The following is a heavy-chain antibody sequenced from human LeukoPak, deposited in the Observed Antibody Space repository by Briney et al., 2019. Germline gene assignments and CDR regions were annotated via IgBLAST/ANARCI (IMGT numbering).Heavy chain of an antibody. CDR2: ISGSGEKI. CDR1: GFTFSSYA. J-gene: IGHJ6*02. CDR3: ARGQSGTPHYYYGMDV. D-gene: IGHD3-10*01. Sequence: GGSLRLSCGASGFTFSSYAMSWVRQAPGKGLEWVSLISGSGEKIYYADSVKGRFTISRDNSDNTLYLQMNSLRAEDTAVFYCARGQSGTPHYYYGMDVWGQGTTVTVSS. V-gene: IGHV3-23*01.